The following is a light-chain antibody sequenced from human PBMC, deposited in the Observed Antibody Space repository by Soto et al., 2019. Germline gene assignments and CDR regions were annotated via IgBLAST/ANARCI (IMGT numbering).Light chain of an antibody. J-gene: IGLJ2*01. CDR2: EVS. Sequence: QSALTQPASVSGSPGQSITISCTGTSRDVGGYNYVSWHQQHTGKAPKVIITEVSNRPSGVSNRFSGSKSGNTASLTISGLQAEDEADYYCSSYVNYNTFVVFGGGTKLTVL. CDR1: SRDVGGYNY. V-gene: IGLV2-14*01. CDR3: SSYVNYNTFVV.